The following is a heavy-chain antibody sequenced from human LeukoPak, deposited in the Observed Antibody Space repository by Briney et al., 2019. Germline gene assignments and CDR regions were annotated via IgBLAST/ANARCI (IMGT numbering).Heavy chain of an antibody. J-gene: IGHJ3*02. CDR3: ARAHYYDSSGYYPKDAFDI. CDR1: GGTFSSYA. V-gene: IGHV1-2*02. Sequence: ASVKVSCKASGGTFSSYAISWVRQAPGQGLEWMGWINPNSGGTNYAQKFQGRVTMTRDTSISTAYMELSRLRSDDTAVYYCARAHYYDSSGYYPKDAFDIWGQGTMVTVSA. D-gene: IGHD3-22*01. CDR2: INPNSGGT.